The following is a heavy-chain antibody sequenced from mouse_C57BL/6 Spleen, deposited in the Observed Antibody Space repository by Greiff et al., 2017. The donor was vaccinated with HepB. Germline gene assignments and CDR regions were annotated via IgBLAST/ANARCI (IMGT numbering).Heavy chain of an antibody. Sequence: EVQLVESGGGLVKPGGSLKLSCAASGFTFSSYAMSWVRQTPEKRLEWVATISDGGSYTYYPDNVKGRFTISRDNAKNNLYLQMSHLKSEDTAMYYCARGQLRLRNYFDYWGQGTTLTVSS. J-gene: IGHJ2*01. CDR1: GFTFSSYA. CDR2: ISDGGSYT. V-gene: IGHV5-4*01. D-gene: IGHD3-2*02. CDR3: ARGQLRLRNYFDY.